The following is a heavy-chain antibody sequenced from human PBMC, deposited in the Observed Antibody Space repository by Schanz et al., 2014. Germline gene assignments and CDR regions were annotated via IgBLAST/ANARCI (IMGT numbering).Heavy chain of an antibody. CDR1: GFTFNDYW. Sequence: EVQLVESGGGLVQPGGSLRLSCAASGFTFNDYWMHWVRQAPGKGLVWVSRITSDGRSTYYADSVKGRFSLSRDISRNTLHLQMDSLRAEDTAVYYCAKVASYGSEWGKAVDHWGQGTLVTVSS. CDR2: ITSDGRST. V-gene: IGHV3-74*01. D-gene: IGHD1-26*01. J-gene: IGHJ4*02. CDR3: AKVASYGSEWGKAVDH.